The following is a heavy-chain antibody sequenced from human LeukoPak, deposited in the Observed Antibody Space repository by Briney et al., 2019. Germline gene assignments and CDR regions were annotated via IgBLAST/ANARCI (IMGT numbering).Heavy chain of an antibody. D-gene: IGHD3-22*01. J-gene: IGHJ4*02. CDR3: AKESYYDGTGFYTG. CDR2: ISGSGSI. Sequence: PGGSLRLSCAASGFSFSNYAMSWVRQAPGKGLEWVSRISGSGSIDYADSVKGRFTISRDNSKNTLYLQMNSLRAEGTAVYYCAKESYYDGTGFYTGWGQGNLVTVSS. V-gene: IGHV3-23*01. CDR1: GFSFSNYA.